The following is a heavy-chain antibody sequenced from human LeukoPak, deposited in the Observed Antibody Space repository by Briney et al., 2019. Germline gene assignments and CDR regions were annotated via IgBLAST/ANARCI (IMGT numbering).Heavy chain of an antibody. CDR2: IRSKANSYAT. Sequence: GGSLRLSCAASGFTFSGSAMHWVRQASGKGLEWDGRIRSKANSYATAYAASVKGRFTISRDDSKNTAYLQMNSLKTEDTAVYYCTSPSPWGSSWYQPDYWGQGTLVTVSS. J-gene: IGHJ4*02. V-gene: IGHV3-73*01. D-gene: IGHD6-13*01. CDR1: GFTFSGSA. CDR3: TSPSPWGSSWYQPDY.